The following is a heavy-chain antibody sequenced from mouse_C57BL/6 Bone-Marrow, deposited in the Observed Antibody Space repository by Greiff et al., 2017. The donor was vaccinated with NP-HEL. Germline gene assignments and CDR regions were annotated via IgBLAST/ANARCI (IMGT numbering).Heavy chain of an antibody. CDR1: GFTFSSYG. V-gene: IGHV5-6*02. D-gene: IGHD1-1*01. Sequence: EVKVVESGGDLVKPGGSLKLSCAASGFTFSSYGMSWVRQTPDKRLEWVATISSGGSYTYYPDSVKGRFTISRDNAKNTQYLQMSSLKSEDTAMYYGARRYGSSFDYWGQGTTLTVSS. CDR3: ARRYGSSFDY. CDR2: ISSGGSYT. J-gene: IGHJ2*01.